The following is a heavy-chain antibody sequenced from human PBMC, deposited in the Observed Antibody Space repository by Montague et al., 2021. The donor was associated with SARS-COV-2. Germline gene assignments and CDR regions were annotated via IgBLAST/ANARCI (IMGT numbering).Heavy chain of an antibody. CDR3: VRDHPYGGPRGAYDI. D-gene: IGHD4-23*01. V-gene: IGHV4-59*01. J-gene: IGHJ3*02. CDR1: GGSITGYY. CDR2: IYDGGAV. Sequence: SETLSLTCTVSGGSITGYYWSWLRRSPGKGLEWIAYIYDGGAVNXNPSLGSGVTISTDTSKNQLSLKVNSVTAADTAVCYCVRDHPYGGPRGAYDIWGQGTVGTVSS.